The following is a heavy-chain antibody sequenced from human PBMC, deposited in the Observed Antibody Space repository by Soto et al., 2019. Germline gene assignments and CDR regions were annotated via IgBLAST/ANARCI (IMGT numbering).Heavy chain of an antibody. V-gene: IGHV1-24*01. J-gene: IGHJ4*02. Sequence: ASVKVSCKVSGYTLTELSIHWVRQAPGKGLEWMGGFDPEDGETIYAQKFQGRVTMTEHTSTDTAYMELSGLRFDDTAVYYCTKCGREGYCIGGSCDDWGQGTLVTVSS. CDR3: TKCGREGYCIGGSCDD. CDR2: FDPEDGET. D-gene: IGHD2-15*01. CDR1: GYTLTELS.